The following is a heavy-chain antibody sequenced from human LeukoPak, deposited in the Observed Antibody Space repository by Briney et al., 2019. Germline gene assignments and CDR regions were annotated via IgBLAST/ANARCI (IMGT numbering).Heavy chain of an antibody. CDR1: GFTFSSSA. CDR2: IGGSNGIT. CDR3: ARNENSGWGYFDY. Sequence: GGSLRLSCAASGFTFSSSAMSWVRQAPGKGLEWVSVIGGSNGITFYVGSVKGRFTISRDNSKDTLYLQMNSLRAEDTAVYYCARNENSGWGYFDYWGQGTLVTVSS. V-gene: IGHV3-23*01. J-gene: IGHJ4*02. D-gene: IGHD5-12*01.